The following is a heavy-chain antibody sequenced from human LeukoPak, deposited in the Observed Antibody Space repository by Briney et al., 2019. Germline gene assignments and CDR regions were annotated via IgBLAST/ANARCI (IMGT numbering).Heavy chain of an antibody. CDR1: GITLSNYG. CDR3: AKGGLGSGNFSPPPFDY. CDR2: LSGSGGGT. J-gene: IGHJ4*02. D-gene: IGHD3-10*01. V-gene: IGHV3-23*01. Sequence: GGSLRLSCAVSGITLSNYGMSWVRQAPGKGLEWVAGLSGSGGGTNYADSVKGRFTISRDNSKNTLYLQMNSLRAEDTAVYYCAKGGLGSGNFSPPPFDYWGQGTLVTVSS.